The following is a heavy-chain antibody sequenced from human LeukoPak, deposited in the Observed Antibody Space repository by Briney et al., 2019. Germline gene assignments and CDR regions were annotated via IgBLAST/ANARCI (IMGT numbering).Heavy chain of an antibody. CDR1: GFTFSSYG. CDR2: IWYDGSNK. J-gene: IGHJ4*02. CDR3: ARGPYYYGSGILWGGRLSFDY. D-gene: IGHD3-10*01. V-gene: IGHV3-33*01. Sequence: RPGRSLRLSCAASGFTFSSYGMHWVRQAPGRGLEWVAVIWYDGSNKYYADSVKGRFTISRDNSKNTLYLQMNSLRAVDTAVYYCARGPYYYGSGILWGGRLSFDYRGQGTLVTVSS.